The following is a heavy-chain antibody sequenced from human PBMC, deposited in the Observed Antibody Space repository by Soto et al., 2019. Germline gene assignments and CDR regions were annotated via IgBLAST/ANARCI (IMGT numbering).Heavy chain of an antibody. CDR2: IYYSGST. V-gene: IGHV4-31*03. CDR1: VVSISSGGYY. CDR3: ARGCGGGSCYFGTDAFDI. D-gene: IGHD2-15*01. Sequence: TLSLTCTISVVSISSGGYYCSWIRQHPWKGLEWIGYIYYSGSTYYNPSLKSRVTISVDTSKNQFSLKLSSVTAADTAVYYCARGCGGGSCYFGTDAFDIWCQATMVTVSS. J-gene: IGHJ3*02.